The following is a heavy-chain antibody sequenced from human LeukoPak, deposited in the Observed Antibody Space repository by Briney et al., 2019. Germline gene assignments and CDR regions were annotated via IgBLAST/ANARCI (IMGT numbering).Heavy chain of an antibody. V-gene: IGHV3-7*03. CDR2: INTDGSNR. CDR3: AKRGVVIRVFLVGFHKEAYYFDS. J-gene: IGHJ4*02. D-gene: IGHD3-10*01. Sequence: GGSLRLSCAASGLTFSAAWMSWVRQAPGKGLEWVATINTDGSNRYYVDSVKGRFTISRDNPKNTLYLQMNSLRAEDTAVYFCAKRGVVIRVFLVGFHKEAYYFDSWGQGALVTVSS. CDR1: GLTFSAAW.